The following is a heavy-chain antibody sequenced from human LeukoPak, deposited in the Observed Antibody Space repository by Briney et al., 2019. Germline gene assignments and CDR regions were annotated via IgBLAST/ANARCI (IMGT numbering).Heavy chain of an antibody. D-gene: IGHD2-8*01. CDR3: ARRDIVLMVYAPGGFDP. CDR1: GYSISSGYY. Sequence: PSETLSLTCAVSGYSISSGYYWGWIRQPPGKGLEWIGSIYHSGSTFYNPSLKSRVAISVDTSKNQFSLKLNSVTAADTAMYYCARRDIVLMVYAPGGFDPWGQGALVTVSS. CDR2: IYHSGST. V-gene: IGHV4-38-2*01. J-gene: IGHJ5*02.